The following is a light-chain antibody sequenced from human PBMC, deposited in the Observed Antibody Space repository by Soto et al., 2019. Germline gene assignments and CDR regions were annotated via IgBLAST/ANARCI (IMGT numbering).Light chain of an antibody. J-gene: IGKJ5*01. V-gene: IGKV3-15*01. CDR3: QQYNTWRSIT. CDR2: DTS. CDR1: QSVSNK. Sequence: EIVLTQSPGTLSLSPGASATLSGRASQSVSNKLAWYPHKPGQAPRVLIYDTSTRAAGIPARFSGSGSGTDFTLTISSLQSEDFAVYYCQQYNTWRSITFGQGTRLEI.